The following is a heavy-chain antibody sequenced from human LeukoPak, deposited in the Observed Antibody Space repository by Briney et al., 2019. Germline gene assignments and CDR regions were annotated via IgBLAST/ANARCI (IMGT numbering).Heavy chain of an antibody. CDR2: IYYSGST. Sequence: SETLSLTCTVSGGSISSYYWSWIRQPPGNGLEWIGYIYYSGSTNYNPSLKSRVTISVDTSKNQFSLKLSSVTAADTAVYYCARGVAAAGTRSDYWGQGTLVTVSS. CDR3: ARGVAAAGTRSDY. CDR1: GGSISSYY. J-gene: IGHJ4*02. V-gene: IGHV4-59*01. D-gene: IGHD6-13*01.